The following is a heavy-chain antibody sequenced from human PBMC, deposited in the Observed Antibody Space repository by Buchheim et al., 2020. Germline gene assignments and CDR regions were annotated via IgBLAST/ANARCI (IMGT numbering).Heavy chain of an antibody. CDR1: GYTFSSYS. CDR2: ISAGDGST. CDR3: ARGARGIDFDY. D-gene: IGHD3-10*01. V-gene: IGHV1-3*01. Sequence: QVQLVQSGAEVKKPGASVKITCKPSGYTFSSYSIHWVRQAPGQGLEWMGWISAGDGSTQYSRNFQGSVTFTCDTSANTVYMELSSLTSEDTAMYWCARGARGIDFDYWGQGTL. J-gene: IGHJ4*02.